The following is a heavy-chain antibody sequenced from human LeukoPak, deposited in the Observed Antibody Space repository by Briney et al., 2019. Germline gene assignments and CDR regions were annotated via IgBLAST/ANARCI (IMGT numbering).Heavy chain of an antibody. J-gene: IGHJ4*02. Sequence: GGSLRLSCAASEFTFSSYTINWVRQAPGKGLEWVSSISSTSTYISYADSVKGRFTISRDNAKNSLYLQMNSLRAEDTAVHYCARGGGNFDYWGQGTLVTVSS. V-gene: IGHV3-21*01. CDR2: ISSTSTYI. CDR1: EFTFSSYT. CDR3: ARGGGNFDY. D-gene: IGHD2-15*01.